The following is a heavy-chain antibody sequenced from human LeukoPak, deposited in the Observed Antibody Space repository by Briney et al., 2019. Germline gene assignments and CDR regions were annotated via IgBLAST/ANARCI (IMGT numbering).Heavy chain of an antibody. J-gene: IGHJ5*02. CDR2: INHSGST. D-gene: IGHD1-1*01. CDR1: GGSFSGYY. V-gene: IGHV4-34*01. Sequence: PSETLSLTCAVYGGSFSGYYWSWVRQPPGEGLEWIGEINHSGSTNYNPSLKSRVTISVDTSKNQFSLKLSSVTAADTAVCYCARGPNWNCCSLEGPWFDPWGQGTLVTVSS. CDR3: ARGPNWNCCSLEGPWFDP.